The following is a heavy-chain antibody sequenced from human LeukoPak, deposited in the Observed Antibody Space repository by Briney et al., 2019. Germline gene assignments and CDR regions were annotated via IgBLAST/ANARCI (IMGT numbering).Heavy chain of an antibody. CDR3: AREGIYCSGGSCYPTDDAFDI. J-gene: IGHJ3*02. CDR2: ISSSSSYI. V-gene: IGHV3-21*01. D-gene: IGHD2-15*01. CDR1: GFTFSSYS. Sequence: GGSLRLSCAASGFTFSSYSMNWVRQAPGKGLEWVSSISSSSSYIYYADSVKGRFTISRDNAKNSLYLQMNSLRAEDTAVYYCAREGIYCSGGSCYPTDDAFDIWGQGTMVTVSS.